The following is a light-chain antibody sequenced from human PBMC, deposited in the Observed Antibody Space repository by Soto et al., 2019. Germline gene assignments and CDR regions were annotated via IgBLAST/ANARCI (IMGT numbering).Light chain of an antibody. CDR2: NND. V-gene: IGLV1-44*01. Sequence: QSVLTQPPSASGTPGQRVTISCSGSSSNIGGNPINWYQQLPGTAPKLLIYNNDQRPSGVPDRFSASKSGTSASLAISGLQSEDEADYYCEAWDDSLYGAVLGGGTKLTVL. CDR1: SSNIGGNP. CDR3: EAWDDSLYGAV. J-gene: IGLJ2*01.